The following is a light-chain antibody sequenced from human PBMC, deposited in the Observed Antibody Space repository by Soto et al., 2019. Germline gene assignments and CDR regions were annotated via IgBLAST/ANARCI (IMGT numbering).Light chain of an antibody. CDR1: QTISSW. CDR3: QQYGSSPT. V-gene: IGKV1-5*03. Sequence: DIQMTQSPSTLSGSVGDRVTITCRASQTISSWLAWYQQKPGKAPKLLIYKASTLKSGVPDRFRGSGSGTDFTLTISRLEPEDFAVYYCQQYGSSPTFGQGTRLEIK. CDR2: KAS. J-gene: IGKJ5*01.